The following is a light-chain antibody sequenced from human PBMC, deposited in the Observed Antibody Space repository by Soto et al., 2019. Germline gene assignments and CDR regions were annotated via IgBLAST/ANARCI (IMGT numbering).Light chain of an antibody. CDR2: EVS. J-gene: IGLJ1*01. Sequence: QSVLTQPASVSGSPGQSITISCTGTSSDVGGYNYVSWFQHHPGKAPKLIIYEVSYRPSGVSNRFSGSKSGDTASLTISGLQAEDEADYYCSSFTNTITRYAFGPGTKAPS. CDR3: SSFTNTITRYA. CDR1: SSDVGGYNY. V-gene: IGLV2-14*01.